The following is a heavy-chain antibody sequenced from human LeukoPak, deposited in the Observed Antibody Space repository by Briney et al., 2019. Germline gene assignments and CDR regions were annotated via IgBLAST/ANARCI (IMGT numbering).Heavy chain of an antibody. CDR2: ISPYNGYT. CDR3: ARRGRYCSSSSCYHDAFDV. Sequence: GASLRVSCKTSGYTFRIYSIGWVRQAPGQGLEWMGWISPYNGYTKYAQRVQGRLTLSTDTSTSIAYMELRSLTSDDTAVYYCARRGRYCSSSSCYHDAFDVWGQETMVTVSS. D-gene: IGHD2-2*01. V-gene: IGHV1-18*04. J-gene: IGHJ3*01. CDR1: GYTFRIYS.